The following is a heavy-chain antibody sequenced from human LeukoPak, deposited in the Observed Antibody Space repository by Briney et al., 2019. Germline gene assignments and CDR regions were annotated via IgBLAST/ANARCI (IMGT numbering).Heavy chain of an antibody. CDR2: IYYSGRT. CDR1: GGSISSYY. V-gene: IGHV4-59*08. D-gene: IGHD5-18*01. Sequence: SETLSLTRTVSGGSISSYYWSWIRQPPGKGLEWIGYIYYSGRTNYNPSLKSRVTLSVDTSKNQFSLKLSSVTAADTAVYYCALGYSYGFDIWGQGTMVTVSS. CDR3: ALGYSYGFDI. J-gene: IGHJ3*02.